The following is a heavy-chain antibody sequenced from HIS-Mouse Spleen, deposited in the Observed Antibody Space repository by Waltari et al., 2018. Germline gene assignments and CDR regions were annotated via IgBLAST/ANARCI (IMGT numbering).Heavy chain of an antibody. CDR1: GYTCHGYY. Sequence: QVQLVQSGAEVKKPGASVKVSCKSSGYTCHGYYMPRVGQAPCTGREWMGWINPNSGGTNHAQKFQGRVTMTRDTSISTAYMELSRLRSDDTAVYYCARGRGHSSSSSYYYYGMDVWGQGTTVTVSS. CDR2: INPNSGGT. J-gene: IGHJ6*02. V-gene: IGHV1-2*02. D-gene: IGHD6-6*01. CDR3: ARGRGHSSSSSYYYYGMDV.